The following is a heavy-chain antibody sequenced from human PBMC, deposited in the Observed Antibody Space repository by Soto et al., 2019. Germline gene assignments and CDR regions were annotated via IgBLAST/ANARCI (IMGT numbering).Heavy chain of an antibody. CDR3: RQGFGEVHGLVDV. Sequence: SETLSLTCTFSGCSITYYCSWMRLSPGKGLEWIGYINSNGYSSYNPSLKSRVTLSVDTSKNQFSLKLSSVTAADAAVYCTRQGFGEVHGLVDVWGQGTTVTVSS. J-gene: IGHJ6*02. D-gene: IGHD3-10*01. V-gene: IGHV4-59*08. CDR1: GCSITYY. CDR2: INSNGYS.